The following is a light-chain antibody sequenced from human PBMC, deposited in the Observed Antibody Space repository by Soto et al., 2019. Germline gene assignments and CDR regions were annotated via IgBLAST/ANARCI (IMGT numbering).Light chain of an antibody. Sequence: QLVLTQPPSASASLGASVKLTCTLSSGPNSYAIAWHQQQPEKGPRYLMKLNSDGSHSKGDGIPDRFSGSSSGAERYLTISSLQSEDEADYYCQTWSTDIRVFGGGTKLTVL. V-gene: IGLV4-69*01. J-gene: IGLJ3*02. CDR2: LNSDGSH. CDR3: QTWSTDIRV. CDR1: SGPNSYA.